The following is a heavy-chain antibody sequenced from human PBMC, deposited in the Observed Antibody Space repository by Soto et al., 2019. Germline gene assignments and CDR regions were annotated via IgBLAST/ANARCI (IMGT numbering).Heavy chain of an antibody. D-gene: IGHD3-9*01. CDR3: ARDIRYFDRLLSGRFDY. Sequence: ASVKVSCKASGYTFTSYGISWVRQAPGQGLEWMGWISAYNGNTNYVQKLQGRVTMTTDTSTSTAYMELRSLRSDDTAVYYCARDIRYFDRLLSGRFDYWGQGTLVTVSS. CDR2: ISAYNGNT. V-gene: IGHV1-18*01. CDR1: GYTFTSYG. J-gene: IGHJ4*02.